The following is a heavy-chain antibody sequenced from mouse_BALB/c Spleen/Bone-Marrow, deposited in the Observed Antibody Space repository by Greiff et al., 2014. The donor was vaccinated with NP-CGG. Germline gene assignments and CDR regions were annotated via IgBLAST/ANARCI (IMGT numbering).Heavy chain of an antibody. CDR3: ARSDYYGSTSNWYFDV. J-gene: IGHJ1*01. Sequence: VQLQQSGPELVKPGASMKISCKASGYSFTGYTMNWVKQSHGKNLEWIGFIYPYSGTTSYNQKFKGKATLTVDKSSTTAYMELLSLTSEDSAVYYCARSDYYGSTSNWYFDVWGAGTTVTVSS. V-gene: IGHV1-31*01. CDR1: GYSFTGYT. D-gene: IGHD1-1*01. CDR2: IYPYSGTT.